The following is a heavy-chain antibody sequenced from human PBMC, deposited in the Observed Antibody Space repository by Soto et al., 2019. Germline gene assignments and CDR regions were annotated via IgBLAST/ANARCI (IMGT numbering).Heavy chain of an antibody. J-gene: IGHJ5*02. Sequence: GGSLRLSCAASGFTFSSYAMYWVRQAPGKGLEWVSTISNSGSTYYADSVEGRFTISRDNSKNTLYLQMDSLKVEDTAVYYCARDVDRTSHLNWFDPWGQGVMVTVSS. CDR3: ARDVDRTSHLNWFDP. V-gene: IGHV3-23*01. CDR1: GFTFSSYA. D-gene: IGHD5-12*01. CDR2: ISNSGST.